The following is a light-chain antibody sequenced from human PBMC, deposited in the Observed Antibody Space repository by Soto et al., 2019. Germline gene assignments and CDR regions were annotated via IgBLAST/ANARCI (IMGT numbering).Light chain of an antibody. CDR1: NSDVGGYDY. Sequence: QSVLTQPASVSGSPGQSITISCTGTNSDVGGYDYVSWYQQHPGKAPKLMIYDVSNRPSGVSNRFSGSKSGNTASLTISGLQAEDEADYYCSSYTTSSPWVFGGGTKVTVL. CDR2: DVS. V-gene: IGLV2-14*01. J-gene: IGLJ3*02. CDR3: SSYTTSSPWV.